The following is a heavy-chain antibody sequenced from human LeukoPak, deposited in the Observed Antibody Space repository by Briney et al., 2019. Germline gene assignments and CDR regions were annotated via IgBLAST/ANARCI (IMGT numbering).Heavy chain of an antibody. D-gene: IGHD7-27*01. CDR3: AKSGDLDYFDY. V-gene: IGHV4-39*07. CDR1: GGSISSSSYY. Sequence: SETLSLTCTVSGGSISSSSYYWGWIRQPPGKGLEWIGSIYNSGSTYYNPSLKSRVTISVDRSKNQFSLKLSSVTAADTAVYYCAKSGDLDYFDYWGQGTLVTVSS. CDR2: IYNSGST. J-gene: IGHJ4*02.